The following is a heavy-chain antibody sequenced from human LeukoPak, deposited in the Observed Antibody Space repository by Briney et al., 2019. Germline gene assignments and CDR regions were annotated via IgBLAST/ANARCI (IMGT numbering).Heavy chain of an antibody. J-gene: IGHJ6*04. Sequence: GGSLRLFCAASGFTFSSYAMHWVRQAPGKGLEWVAVISYDGSNKYYADSVKGRFTISRDNSKSTLYLQMNSLGAEDTAVYYCAREPAPIVVVPAASRYYYYYYGMDVWGKGTTVTVSS. CDR2: ISYDGSNK. D-gene: IGHD2-2*01. V-gene: IGHV3-30*04. CDR3: AREPAPIVVVPAASRYYYYYYGMDV. CDR1: GFTFSSYA.